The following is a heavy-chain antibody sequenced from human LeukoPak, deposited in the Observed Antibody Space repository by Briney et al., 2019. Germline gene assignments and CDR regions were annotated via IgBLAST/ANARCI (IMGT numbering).Heavy chain of an antibody. CDR3: ARGGKSARPDY. CDR1: GFSFSSNA. V-gene: IGHV3-33*01. Sequence: GGSLRLSCAASGFSFSSNAMHWVRQAPGKGLEWLAIIWYDGSNEYYADSVKGRFTISRDNSKNTLYLQMNSLRAEDTAVYCCARGGKSARPDYWGQGTLVTVSS. CDR2: IWYDGSNE. D-gene: IGHD6-6*01. J-gene: IGHJ4*02.